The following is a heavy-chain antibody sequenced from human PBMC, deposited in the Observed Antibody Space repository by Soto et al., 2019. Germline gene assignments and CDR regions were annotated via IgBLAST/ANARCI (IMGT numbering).Heavy chain of an antibody. CDR1: GGTFSSYA. J-gene: IGHJ3*02. CDR2: IIPIFGTA. D-gene: IGHD2-2*02. Sequence: SVKVSCKASGGTFSSYAISWVRQAPGQGLEWMGGIIPIFGTANYAQKFQGRVTITADESTSTAYMELSSLRSEDTAVYYCARDRRYCSSTSCCTGDAFDIWGQGTMVTVSS. V-gene: IGHV1-69*13. CDR3: ARDRRYCSSTSCCTGDAFDI.